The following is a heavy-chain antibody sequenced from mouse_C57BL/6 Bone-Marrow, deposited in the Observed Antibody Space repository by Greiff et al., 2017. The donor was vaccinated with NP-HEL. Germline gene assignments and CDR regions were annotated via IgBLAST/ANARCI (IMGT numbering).Heavy chain of an antibody. CDR2: IYPGSGST. J-gene: IGHJ3*01. CDR1: GYTFTSYW. V-gene: IGHV1-55*01. Sequence: VKLVESGAELVKPGASVKMSCKASGYTFTSYWITWVKQRPGQGLEWIGDIYPGSGSTNYHEKFKSKSTLTVDTSSSPAYMQLSSLPSEDSAVYYCARYKLAWFAYWGQGTLVTVSA. CDR3: ARYKLAWFAY.